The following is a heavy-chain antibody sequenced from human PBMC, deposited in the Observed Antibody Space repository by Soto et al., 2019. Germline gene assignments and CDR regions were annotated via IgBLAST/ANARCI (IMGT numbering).Heavy chain of an antibody. CDR1: GDSISSSYYY. D-gene: IGHD5-12*01. Sequence: PSETLSLTCTVSGDSISSSYYYWSWIRQHPGEGLEWIGYIHYSGTTYYNPSLESRVTISVDTSRNQFSLNLNSVTAADTAVYYCARDRGGYASYNYGMDVWGQGTTVTVSS. CDR3: ARDRGGYASYNYGMDV. V-gene: IGHV4-31*03. CDR2: IHYSGTT. J-gene: IGHJ6*02.